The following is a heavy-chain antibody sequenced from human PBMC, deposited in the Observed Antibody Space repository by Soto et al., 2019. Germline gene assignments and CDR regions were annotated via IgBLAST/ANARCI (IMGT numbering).Heavy chain of an antibody. CDR3: AADLGPAYDSNNGFDP. Sequence: EVQLVESGGDLVKPGGSLRLSCAASGFIFSHAWFHWVRQPPGKGLELVGRVKNNGGATDYAASVKGRFTISRDDSKDTVYLQMSSLRTEDTAIYYCAADLGPAYDSNNGFDPWGQGTLVTVSS. D-gene: IGHD2-21*01. CDR1: GFIFSHAW. V-gene: IGHV3-15*07. CDR2: VKNNGGAT. J-gene: IGHJ5*02.